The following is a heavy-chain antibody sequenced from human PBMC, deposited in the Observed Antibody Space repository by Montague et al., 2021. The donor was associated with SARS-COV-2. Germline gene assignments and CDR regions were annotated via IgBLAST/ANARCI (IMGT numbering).Heavy chain of an antibody. CDR3: ARLWDTVYYYYGMDV. J-gene: IGHJ6*02. CDR1: GGSIGSSSYY. Sequence: SETLSLTCAVSGGSIGSSSYYWGWVRQPPGKGLEWIGSIHYSGSTYYNPSLKSRVSISAVTSKNQFSLKLSSVTAADTAVYYCARLWDTVYYYYGMDVWGQGTTVTVSS. D-gene: IGHD1-26*01. CDR2: IHYSGST. V-gene: IGHV4-39*01.